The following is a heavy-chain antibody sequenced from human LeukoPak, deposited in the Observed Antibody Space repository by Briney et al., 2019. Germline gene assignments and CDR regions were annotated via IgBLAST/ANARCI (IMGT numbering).Heavy chain of an antibody. CDR2: ISGSGGST. CDR3: AKDRITIFGAVIIAPDFDY. V-gene: IGHV3-23*01. J-gene: IGHJ4*02. Sequence: GGSLRLSCAASGFTFSSYAMSWVRQAPGKGLEWVSAISGSGGSTYYADSVKGRFTISRDNSKNTLYLQMNSLRAEDTAVYYCAKDRITIFGAVIIAPDFDYWGQGTLVTVSS. D-gene: IGHD3-3*01. CDR1: GFTFSSYA.